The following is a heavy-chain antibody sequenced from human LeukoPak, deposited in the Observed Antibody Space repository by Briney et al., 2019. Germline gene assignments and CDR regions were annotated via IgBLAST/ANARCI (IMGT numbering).Heavy chain of an antibody. CDR2: LYSDGNT. Sequence: PGGALRLSCAASGVTVITNDMNWVRPAPGKGLEWVSVLYSDGNTKYADSVQGRFTISRDNSKNTLYLEMNSLSPDDTAVYYCARGVEPLAANTLAYWGQGTLVTVSS. CDR1: GVTVITND. V-gene: IGHV3-53*01. J-gene: IGHJ4*02. CDR3: ARGVEPLAANTLAY. D-gene: IGHD1-14*01.